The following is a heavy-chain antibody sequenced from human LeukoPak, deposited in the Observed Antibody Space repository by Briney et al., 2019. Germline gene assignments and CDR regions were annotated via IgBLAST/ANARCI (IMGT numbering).Heavy chain of an antibody. CDR1: GYTFTNYY. Sequence: GASVKVSCKTSGYTFTNYYMHWVRQAPGQGLEWMGIINPSGGRTTYAQKLQGRVTMTRDMSTSTVYMELSSLRSEDTAVYYCARNVGTGAKDHWGQGTLVTVSS. D-gene: IGHD2-8*02. V-gene: IGHV1-46*01. CDR2: INPSGGRT. J-gene: IGHJ4*02. CDR3: ARNVGTGAKDH.